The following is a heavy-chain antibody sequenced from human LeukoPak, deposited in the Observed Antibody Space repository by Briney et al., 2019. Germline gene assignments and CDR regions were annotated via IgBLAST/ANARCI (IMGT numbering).Heavy chain of an antibody. J-gene: IGHJ4*02. CDR2: IYHSGST. CDR3: ARLGGAYSSSWYFDY. D-gene: IGHD6-13*01. V-gene: IGHV4-38-2*02. CDR1: GYSISSGYY. Sequence: SETLSLTCTASGYSISSGYYWGWIRQPPGKGLEWIGSIYHSGSTYYNPSLKSRVTISVDTSKNQFSLKLSSVTAADTAVYYCARLGGAYSSSWYFDYWGQGTLVTVSS.